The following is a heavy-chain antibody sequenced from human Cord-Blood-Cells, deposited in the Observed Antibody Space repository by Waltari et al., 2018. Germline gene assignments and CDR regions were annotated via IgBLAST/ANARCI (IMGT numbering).Heavy chain of an antibody. J-gene: IGHJ4*02. Sequence: QLQLQESGPGLVKPSETLSLTCTVSGGSISSSSYYWGWIRQPPGKGLEWIGSIYYSGSTYYHPSLKSRVTISVDTSKNQFSLKLSSVTAADTAVYYCASGANGYDSSGYFDYWGQGTLVTVSS. D-gene: IGHD3-22*01. CDR1: GGSISSSSYY. V-gene: IGHV4-39*07. CDR2: IYYSGST. CDR3: ASGANGYDSSGYFDY.